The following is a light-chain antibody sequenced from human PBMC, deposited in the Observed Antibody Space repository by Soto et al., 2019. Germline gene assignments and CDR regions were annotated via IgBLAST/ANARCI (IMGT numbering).Light chain of an antibody. CDR1: QSVSDY. CDR3: QQRSDWPSA. CDR2: DAS. Sequence: EIVMTQSPGTLSLSPGESATLSCKASQSVSDYLAWYQQKPGQSPRLLIYDASNRATGIPARFSGSGSGTDFTLTITSLEPEDFAVYYCQQRSDWPSAFGGGTKVEIK. V-gene: IGKV3-11*01. J-gene: IGKJ4*01.